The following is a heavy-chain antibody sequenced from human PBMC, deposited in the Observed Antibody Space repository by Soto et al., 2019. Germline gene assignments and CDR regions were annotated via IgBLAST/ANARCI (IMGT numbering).Heavy chain of an antibody. CDR3: ARALTDTTVFNHDFDF. D-gene: IGHD1-1*01. CDR2: ISYDAVYK. Sequence: QVQLVESGGGVVQPGRSLRLSCAASGFTFSSHAMHWVRQAPGKGLEWMAVISYDAVYKYYADSVKGRFNISRDNSKNSRYLQMSSLREEDTAVYYCARALTDTTVFNHDFDFWGQGTLVTVSS. J-gene: IGHJ4*02. CDR1: GFTFSSHA. V-gene: IGHV3-30-3*01.